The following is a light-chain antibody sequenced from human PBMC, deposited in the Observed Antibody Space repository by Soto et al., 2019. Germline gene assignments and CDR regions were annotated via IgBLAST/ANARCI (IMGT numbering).Light chain of an antibody. J-gene: IGLJ1*01. Sequence: QSVLTQPASVSGSPGQSIAISCTGTSSDVGTYDYVSWYQQYPDKAPKLIIYEVTQRPSGVSNRFSGSKSGNTASLTISGLQAEDEADYYCSSHTSVNPRVFGTGTKVTV. CDR2: EVT. CDR3: SSHTSVNPRV. CDR1: SSDVGTYDY. V-gene: IGLV2-14*01.